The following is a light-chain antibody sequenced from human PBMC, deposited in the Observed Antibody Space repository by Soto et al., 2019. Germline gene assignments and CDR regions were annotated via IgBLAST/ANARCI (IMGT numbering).Light chain of an antibody. V-gene: IGKV3-20*01. CDR1: QSVSSSY. CDR3: QQHGTSPRT. CDR2: GAS. Sequence: EIVLTQSPGTLSLSPGERATLSCRASQSVSSSYLAWYQQKPGQAPRLLIYGASSRATGIPDRFSGSGSGTEFNLTISSLEPEDFAVYYCQQHGTSPRTFGHGTKVDIK. J-gene: IGKJ1*01.